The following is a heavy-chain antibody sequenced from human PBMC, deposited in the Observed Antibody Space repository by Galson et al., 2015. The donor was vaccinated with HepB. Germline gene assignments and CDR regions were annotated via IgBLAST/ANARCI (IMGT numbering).Heavy chain of an antibody. D-gene: IGHD5-12*01. CDR2: IIPILGIA. Sequence: SVKVSCKASGGTFSSYAISWVRQAPGQGLEWMGRIIPILGIANYAQKFQGRVTITADKSTSTAYMELSSLRSEDTAVYYCARVGSGYAKEDYWGQGTLVTVSS. CDR3: ARVGSGYAKEDY. V-gene: IGHV1-69*04. CDR1: GGTFSSYA. J-gene: IGHJ4*02.